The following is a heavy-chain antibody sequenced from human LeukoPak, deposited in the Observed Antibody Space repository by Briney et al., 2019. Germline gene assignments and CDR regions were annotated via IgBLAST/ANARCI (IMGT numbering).Heavy chain of an antibody. CDR3: ARGIGTSYESSRDAFDI. CDR1: AGSVNSDDYY. V-gene: IGHV4-61*02. J-gene: IGHJ3*02. CDR2: IYSPGTN. D-gene: IGHD3-22*01. Sequence: PSQTLSLTCTVSAGSVNSDDYYWSWIRPPAGQGLEWIGRIYSPGTNYNYNPSLKSRVTISIDTSKNQFSLKLTSVTAGNTAVYYCARGIGTSYESSRDAFDIWGQGTMVTVSS.